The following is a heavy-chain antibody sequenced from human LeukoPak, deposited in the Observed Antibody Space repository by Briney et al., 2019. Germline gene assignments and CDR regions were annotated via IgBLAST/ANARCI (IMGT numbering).Heavy chain of an antibody. D-gene: IGHD1-26*01. Sequence: GGSLRLSCAASGFTFSGSAMHWVRQASGKGLEWVGRIRSKANGYTTAYGASVKGRFTISRDDSQRATYVQMNSLKIEDTAMYYCTTRGGSFSIFDYWGQGTLVTGSS. CDR2: IRSKANGYTT. CDR1: GFTFSGSA. J-gene: IGHJ4*02. V-gene: IGHV3-73*01. CDR3: TTRGGSFSIFDY.